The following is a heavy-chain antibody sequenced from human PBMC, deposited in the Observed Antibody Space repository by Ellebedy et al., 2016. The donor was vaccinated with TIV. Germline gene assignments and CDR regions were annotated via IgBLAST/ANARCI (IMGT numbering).Heavy chain of an antibody. V-gene: IGHV2-5*01. CDR1: GFSDSVSRQG. CDR3: AHRQPPDGCDWFDS. J-gene: IGHJ5*01. D-gene: IGHD2-8*01. CDR2: ISWYGVE. Sequence: SGPTLVKPTQTLTLTCTFSGFSDSVSRQGVGWFRQPPGKALEWLALISWYGVEHYSPSLTTRLTIIKDTSKDQVVLTMTNMDPADTSTSYCAHRQPPDGCDWFDSWGQGTLVTVSS.